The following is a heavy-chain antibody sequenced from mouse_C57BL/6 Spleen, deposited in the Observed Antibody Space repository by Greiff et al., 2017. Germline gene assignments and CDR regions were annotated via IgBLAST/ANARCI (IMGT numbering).Heavy chain of an antibody. V-gene: IGHV1-54*01. Sequence: VQLQQSGAELVRPGPSVKVSCKASGYAFTNYLIEWVKQRPGQGLEWIGVINPGSGGTNYNEKFKGKATLTADKSSSTAYMQLSSLTSEDSAVYFCARSRDYDDAMDYWGQGTSVTVSS. CDR2: INPGSGGT. CDR1: GYAFTNYL. CDR3: ARSRDYDDAMDY. D-gene: IGHD2-4*01. J-gene: IGHJ4*01.